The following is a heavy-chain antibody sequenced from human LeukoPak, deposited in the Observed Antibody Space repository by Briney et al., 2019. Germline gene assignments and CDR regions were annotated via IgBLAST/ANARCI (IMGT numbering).Heavy chain of an antibody. D-gene: IGHD2-15*01. CDR3: VVVVAAAHLGGDY. CDR2: INSDGSST. V-gene: IGHV3-74*01. CDR1: GFTFSSYW. Sequence: PGGSLRLSCAASGFTFSSYWMHWVRQAPGKGLVWVSRINSDGSSTSYADSVKGRFTISRDNAKNTLYLQMNSLRAEDTAVYYCVVVVAAAHLGGDYWGQGTLVTVSS. J-gene: IGHJ4*02.